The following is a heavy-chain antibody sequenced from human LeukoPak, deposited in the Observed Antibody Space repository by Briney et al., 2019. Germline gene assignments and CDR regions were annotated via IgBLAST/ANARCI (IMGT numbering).Heavy chain of an antibody. CDR2: IRSKANSYAT. CDR3: TRRGGEIGFDY. CDR1: GFTFSGSA. J-gene: IGHJ4*02. V-gene: IGHV3-73*01. Sequence: GGSLRLSCAASGFTFSGSAMHWVRQASGKGLEWVGRIRSKANSYATAYAASVKGRFTISRDDSKNTAYLQMNSLKTEDTAVHYCTRRGGEIGFDYWGQGTLVTVSS. D-gene: IGHD3-10*01.